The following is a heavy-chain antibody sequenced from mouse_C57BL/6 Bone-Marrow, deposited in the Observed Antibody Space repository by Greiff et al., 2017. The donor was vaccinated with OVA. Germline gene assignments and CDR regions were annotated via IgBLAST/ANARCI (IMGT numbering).Heavy chain of an antibody. J-gene: IGHJ3*01. CDR2: IDPSDSYT. D-gene: IGHD4-1*01. V-gene: IGHV1-69*01. CDR3: ARELAWFAY. Sequence: VQLQQPGAELVMPGASVKLSCKASGYTFTSYWMHWVKQRPGQGLEWIGEIDPSDSYTNYNQKFKGKSTLTVDKSSSTAYMQLSSLTSEDSAVYYCARELAWFAYWGQGTLVTV. CDR1: GYTFTSYW.